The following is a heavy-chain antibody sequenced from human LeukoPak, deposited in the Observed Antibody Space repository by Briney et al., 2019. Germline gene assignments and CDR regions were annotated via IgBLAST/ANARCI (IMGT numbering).Heavy chain of an antibody. Sequence: GGSLRLSCAASGFTFSSYDMTWVRQAPGRGLEWVSSIRPSGENTYYGDSVKGRFTISRDNAKNTLYLQMNSLRAEDTAVYYCARDKFGAAGNLFDYWGQGTLVTVSS. CDR1: GFTFSSYD. J-gene: IGHJ4*02. V-gene: IGHV3-23*01. D-gene: IGHD6-13*01. CDR2: IRPSGENT. CDR3: ARDKFGAAGNLFDY.